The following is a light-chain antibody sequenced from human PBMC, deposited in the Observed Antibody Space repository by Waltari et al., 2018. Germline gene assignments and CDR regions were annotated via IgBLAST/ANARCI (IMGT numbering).Light chain of an antibody. CDR1: NRDVGGYNY. V-gene: IGLV2-14*03. CDR2: GFS. CDR3: ASYTSSYTCV. Sequence: QSALTQPASVSGSPGQSITIPCTVTNRDVGGYNYVYWFQQHPGTSPSLMIFGFSDRPSEVSNRFSGSKSGNTASLTISGLQAEHEAHYYCASYTSSYTCVFGGGTKLTVL. J-gene: IGLJ3*02.